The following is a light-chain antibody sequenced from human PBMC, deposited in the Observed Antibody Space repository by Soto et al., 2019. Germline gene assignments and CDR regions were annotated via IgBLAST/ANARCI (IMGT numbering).Light chain of an antibody. Sequence: QLVLTQSPSASASLGASVKLTCTLSSGHSSYAIAWHQKQPGKGPRYLMDLNNDGSHTKGDGIPDRFSGSSSGADRFLIISSLQSEDEADYYCQTWGTGFQFFSGGTQLTVL. CDR3: QTWGTGFQF. CDR2: LNNDGSH. J-gene: IGLJ2*01. V-gene: IGLV4-69*01. CDR1: SGHSSYA.